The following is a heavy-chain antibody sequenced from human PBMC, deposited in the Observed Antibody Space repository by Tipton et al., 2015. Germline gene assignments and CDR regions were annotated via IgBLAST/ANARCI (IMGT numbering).Heavy chain of an antibody. CDR3: ATYTRTFNAFDI. J-gene: IGHJ3*02. D-gene: IGHD3-16*01. Sequence: SLRLSCEASGFSFSNYWMTWVRQAPGKGLEWVANIKHDGGEKYSVASVEGRFTISRDNDKSSLYLQMNSLRVDDTATYYCATYTRTFNAFDIWGQGTMVIVSS. CDR2: IKHDGGEK. V-gene: IGHV3-7*01. CDR1: GFSFSNYW.